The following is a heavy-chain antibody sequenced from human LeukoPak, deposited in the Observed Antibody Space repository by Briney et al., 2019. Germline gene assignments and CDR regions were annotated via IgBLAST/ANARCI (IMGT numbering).Heavy chain of an antibody. V-gene: IGHV4-59*12. CDR1: GGSISSYY. CDR2: ISDIGSI. Sequence: SETLSLTCTVSGGSISSYYWSWIRQPPGKGLEWIAYISDIGSINYNPSLKSRVTISLDTSKNQFSLKLSSATAADTAVYYCARGRYDSSGYYLDYWGQGTLVTVSS. D-gene: IGHD3-22*01. J-gene: IGHJ4*02. CDR3: ARGRYDSSGYYLDY.